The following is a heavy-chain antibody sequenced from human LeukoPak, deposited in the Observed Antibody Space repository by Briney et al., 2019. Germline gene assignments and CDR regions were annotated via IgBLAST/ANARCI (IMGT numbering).Heavy chain of an antibody. CDR1: GFTFTSSA. CDR3: AVRTKLYDFWSGPGVFDY. D-gene: IGHD3-3*01. J-gene: IGHJ4*02. CDR2: IVVGSGNT. V-gene: IGHV1-58*01. Sequence: RASVKVSCKASGFTFTSSAVQWVRQARGQRLEWIGWIVVGSGNTNYAQKFQERVTITRDMSTSTAYMELSSLRSEDTAVYYCAVRTKLYDFWSGPGVFDYWGQGTLVTVSS.